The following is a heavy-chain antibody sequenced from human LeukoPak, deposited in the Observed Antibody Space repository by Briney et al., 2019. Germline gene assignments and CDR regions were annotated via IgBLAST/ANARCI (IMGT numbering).Heavy chain of an antibody. D-gene: IGHD6-13*01. V-gene: IGHV3-15*01. CDR1: GFTFSNAW. Sequence: GGSLRLSCAASGFTFSNAWMSWVRQAPGKGLEWVGRIKSKTDGGTTDYAAPVKGRFTISRDDSKNTLYLQMNSLKTEDTAVYYCTTEPNSSSWYGDYYYYMDVWGKGTTVTVSS. J-gene: IGHJ6*03. CDR2: IKSKTDGGTT. CDR3: TTEPNSSSWYGDYYYYMDV.